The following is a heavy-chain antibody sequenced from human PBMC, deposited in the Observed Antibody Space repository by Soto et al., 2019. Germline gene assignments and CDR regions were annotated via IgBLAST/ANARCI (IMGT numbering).Heavy chain of an antibody. D-gene: IGHD6-19*01. CDR2: INPNSGGT. V-gene: IGHV1-2*04. J-gene: IGHJ4*02. CDR1: GYTFTGYY. CDR3: ARDPTPIAVAGTLYFDY. Sequence: ASVKVSCKASGYTFTGYYMHWVRQATGQGLEWMGWINPNSGGTNYAQKFQGWVTMTRDTSISTAYMELSRLRSDDTAVYYCARDPTPIAVAGTLYFDYWGQGTLVTVSS.